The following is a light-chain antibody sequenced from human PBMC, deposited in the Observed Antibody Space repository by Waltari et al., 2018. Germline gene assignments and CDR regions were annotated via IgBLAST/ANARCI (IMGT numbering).Light chain of an antibody. CDR1: QSVSSNY. CDR2: GAS. CDR3: QQYGSSPPYT. V-gene: IGKV3-20*01. Sequence: EIVLTQSPGTLSLSPGERATLSCRASQSVSSNYLVWYQQKPGQAPRLLIYGASSRATGIPDRFSGSGSGTDFTLTISRLEPEDFAVYYCQQYGSSPPYTFGQGTKREIK. J-gene: IGKJ2*01.